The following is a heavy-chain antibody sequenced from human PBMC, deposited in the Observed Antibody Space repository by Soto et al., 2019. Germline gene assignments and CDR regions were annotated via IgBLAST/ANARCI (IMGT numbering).Heavy chain of an antibody. J-gene: IGHJ6*02. CDR2: ISYDGSNK. V-gene: IGHV3-30-3*01. Sequence: GGSLRLSCAASGFTFSSYAMHWVRQAPGKGLEWVAVISYDGSNKYYADSVKGRFTISRDNSKNTLYLQMNSLRAEDTAVYYCARDVVRGYSYGYVGYYYYGMDVWGQGTTVTV. CDR1: GFTFSSYA. D-gene: IGHD5-18*01. CDR3: ARDVVRGYSYGYVGYYYYGMDV.